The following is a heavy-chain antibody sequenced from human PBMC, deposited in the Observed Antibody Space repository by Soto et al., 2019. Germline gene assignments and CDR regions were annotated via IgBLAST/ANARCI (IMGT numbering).Heavy chain of an antibody. Sequence: EVQLLESGGTLVQPGGSLRLSCAASGFTFSSYTMNWVRQAPGEGLEWVSSISSSGGTTYYEDSVKGRFTISRDNSKNTLDLQMNSLRAEDTAVYYCAKVLRSSRYWYFDLWGRGTLVTVSS. CDR1: GFTFSSYT. CDR3: AKVLRSSRYWYFDL. V-gene: IGHV3-23*01. J-gene: IGHJ2*01. CDR2: ISSSGGTT.